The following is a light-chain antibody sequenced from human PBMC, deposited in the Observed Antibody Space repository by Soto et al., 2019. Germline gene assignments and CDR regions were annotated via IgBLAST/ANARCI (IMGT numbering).Light chain of an antibody. CDR3: QQYNSYSPT. CDR2: KAS. CDR1: QSISVW. Sequence: DIQMTQSPSTLSASVGDRVTITCRASQSISVWLAWYQQKAGKAPNLLIYKASRLESGVPSRCSGSGSETEFTLTISGLQPGDSATYYGQQYNSYSPTFGQGTKVEVK. V-gene: IGKV1-5*03. J-gene: IGKJ1*01.